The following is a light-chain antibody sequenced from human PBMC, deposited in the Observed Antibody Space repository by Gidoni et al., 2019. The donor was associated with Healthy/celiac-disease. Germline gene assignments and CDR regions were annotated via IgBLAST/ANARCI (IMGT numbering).Light chain of an antibody. CDR2: GKN. CDR1: SLRSYY. Sequence: SSELTQDPAVSVALGQTVRITCQGDSLRSYYASWYQQKPGQAPVLVIYGKNNRPSGIPDRFSGSSSGNTASLTITGAQAEDEADYYCNSRDSSGNHPWVFGGGTNLTVL. V-gene: IGLV3-19*01. CDR3: NSRDSSGNHPWV. J-gene: IGLJ3*02.